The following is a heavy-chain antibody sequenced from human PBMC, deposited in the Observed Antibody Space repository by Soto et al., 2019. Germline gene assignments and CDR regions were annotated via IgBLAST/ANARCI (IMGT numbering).Heavy chain of an antibody. CDR3: ARGSGSYYAY. Sequence: QVQLQESGPGLVKPSETLSLTCTVSGASVSSGNYYWSWIRQPPGKGLECIGSISHSWRTNYNPSLKSRVTRSIGPARNKSPLKLTSVTAADTAVYYCARGSGSYYAYWGQGTLVTVSS. J-gene: IGHJ4*02. CDR2: ISHSWRT. CDR1: GASVSSGNYY. V-gene: IGHV4-61*01. D-gene: IGHD1-26*01.